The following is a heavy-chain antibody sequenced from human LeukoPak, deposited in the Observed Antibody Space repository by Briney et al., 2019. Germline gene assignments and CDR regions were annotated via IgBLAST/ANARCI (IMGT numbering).Heavy chain of an antibody. CDR3: ARDLAYYYGSGSGPGINDAFDI. Sequence: SETLSLTCTVSGGSISSGSYYWSWIRQPAGKGLEWIGRIYTSGSTNYNPSLKSRVTISVDTSKNQFSLKLSSVTAADTAVYYCARDLAYYYGSGSGPGINDAFDIWGQGTMVTVSS. CDR2: IYTSGST. V-gene: IGHV4-61*02. D-gene: IGHD3-10*01. J-gene: IGHJ3*02. CDR1: GGSISSGSYY.